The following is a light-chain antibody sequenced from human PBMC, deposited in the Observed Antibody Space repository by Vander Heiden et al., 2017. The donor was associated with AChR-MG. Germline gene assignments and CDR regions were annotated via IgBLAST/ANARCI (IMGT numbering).Light chain of an antibody. CDR3: CSYAGSSIFYV. Sequence: QSALTQPASVSGSPGQSITISCTGTSSDVGSYNLVSWYQQHPGKAPKLMIYEVSKRPSGVSNRFSGSKSGNTASLTISGLQAEDVADYYCCSYAGSSIFYVFGTGTKVTVL. J-gene: IGLJ1*01. CDR2: EVS. V-gene: IGLV2-23*02. CDR1: SSDVGSYNL.